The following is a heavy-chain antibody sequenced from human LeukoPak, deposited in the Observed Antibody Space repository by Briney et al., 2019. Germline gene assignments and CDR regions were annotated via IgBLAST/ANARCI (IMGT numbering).Heavy chain of an antibody. CDR3: ARLPRYGGYDHFDY. Sequence: SETLSLTCTVSGDSIDSYYWSWIRQPPGKGLEWIGYIYYRGTTSYNPFLKSRVTISVDTSENQFSLKLNSVTAADTAVYYCARLPRYGGYDHFDYWGQGILVIVSS. V-gene: IGHV4-59*12. J-gene: IGHJ4*02. D-gene: IGHD5-12*01. CDR2: IYYRGTT. CDR1: GDSIDSYY.